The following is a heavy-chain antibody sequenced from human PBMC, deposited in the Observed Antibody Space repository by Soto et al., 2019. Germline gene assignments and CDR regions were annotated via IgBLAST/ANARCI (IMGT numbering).Heavy chain of an antibody. CDR1: GFSLSTRGVA. Sequence: QITLKESGPTLVKPTQTLTLTCTFSGFSLSTRGVAVGWFRQPPGKALEWLALIYWDEDKWYSPSLKSMLTITDDTSKNQVVLIMTNVDPVDTATYYCAHRPRGYAYYFDYWGQGTLVTVSS. CDR2: IYWDEDK. V-gene: IGHV2-5*02. D-gene: IGHD5-12*01. J-gene: IGHJ4*02. CDR3: AHRPRGYAYYFDY.